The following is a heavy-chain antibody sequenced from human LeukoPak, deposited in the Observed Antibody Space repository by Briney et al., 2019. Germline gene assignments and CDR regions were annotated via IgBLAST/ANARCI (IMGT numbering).Heavy chain of an antibody. V-gene: IGHV4-34*01. CDR3: ARAPYYDFWSGYYSLDY. J-gene: IGHJ4*02. Sequence: SETLSLTCAVYGGSFSGYYWSWIRQPPGKGLEWIGEINHSGSTNYNPSLKSRITISVDTSKNQFSLKLSSVTAADTAVYYCARAPYYDFWSGYYSLDYWGQGTLVTVSS. D-gene: IGHD3-3*01. CDR1: GGSFSGYY. CDR2: INHSGST.